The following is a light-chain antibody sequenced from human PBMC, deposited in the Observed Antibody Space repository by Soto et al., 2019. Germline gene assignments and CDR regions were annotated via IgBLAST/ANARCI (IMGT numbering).Light chain of an antibody. CDR2: EGS. Sequence: QSVLTQPASVSGSPGQSITISCTGTSSDVGSYNLVSWYQQHPGKAPKLMIYEGSKRPSGVSNRFSGSKSGNTASLTISGLQAEYEADYYCCSYVYSSTYVFGTGTKVTVL. J-gene: IGLJ1*01. CDR3: CSYVYSSTYV. V-gene: IGLV2-23*01. CDR1: SSDVGSYNL.